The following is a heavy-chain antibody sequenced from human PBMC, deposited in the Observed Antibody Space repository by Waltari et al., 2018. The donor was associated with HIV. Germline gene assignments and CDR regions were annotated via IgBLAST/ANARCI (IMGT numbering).Heavy chain of an antibody. Sequence: ELQLAESGGDMVQPGGSLRLSCVASGFTVNNNYMNWVRQAPGKGLEWVAILHRDGTTRYAESVRVRFTISRDTPKNTLYLHMTTLGVEDTAVYFCAKEILELPNHYYGLDVWGQGTTVIVSS. D-gene: IGHD2-15*01. J-gene: IGHJ6*02. CDR1: GFTVNNNY. CDR3: AKEILELPNHYYGLDV. V-gene: IGHV3-53*01. CDR2: LHRDGTT.